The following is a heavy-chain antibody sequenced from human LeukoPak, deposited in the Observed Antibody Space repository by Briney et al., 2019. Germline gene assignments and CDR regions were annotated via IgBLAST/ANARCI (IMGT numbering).Heavy chain of an antibody. CDR3: AREEMATMDFDY. CDR1: GFTFSSYS. V-gene: IGHV3-21*01. J-gene: IGHJ4*02. Sequence: GGSLRLSCAASGFTFSSYSMNWFRQAPGKGLEWVSSISSSSSYIYYADSVKGRFTISRDNAKNSLYLQMNSLRAEDTAVYYCAREEMATMDFDYWGQGTLVTVSS. D-gene: IGHD5-24*01. CDR2: ISSSSSYI.